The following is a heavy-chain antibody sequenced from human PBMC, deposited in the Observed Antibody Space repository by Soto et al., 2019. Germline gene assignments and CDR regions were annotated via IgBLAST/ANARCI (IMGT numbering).Heavy chain of an antibody. D-gene: IGHD3-10*01. CDR2: ISWNSGSI. V-gene: IGHV3-9*01. Sequence: PGGSLRLSCAASGFTFDDYAMHWVRQAPGKGLEWVSGISWNSGSIGYADSVKGRFTISRDNAKNSLYLQMNSLRAEDTALYYCAKDGGSDGSGSYSWFDPWGQGTLVTVSS. CDR3: AKDGGSDGSGSYSWFDP. CDR1: GFTFDDYA. J-gene: IGHJ5*02.